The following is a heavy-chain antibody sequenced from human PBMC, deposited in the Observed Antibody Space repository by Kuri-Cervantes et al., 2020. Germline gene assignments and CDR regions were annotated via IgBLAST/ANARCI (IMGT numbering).Heavy chain of an antibody. V-gene: IGHV4-38-2*02. Sequence: SETLSLTCTVSGYSITSNYYWGWMRQPPGKGLEWIGSLYHSGSTNYNPSLKSRVFISVDTSKNQFSLKLSSVTAADTAVYYCARGFELNYYDSSGFYVDYWGQGTLVTVSS. CDR3: ARGFELNYYDSSGFYVDY. CDR1: GYSITSNYY. J-gene: IGHJ4*02. D-gene: IGHD3-22*01. CDR2: LYHSGST.